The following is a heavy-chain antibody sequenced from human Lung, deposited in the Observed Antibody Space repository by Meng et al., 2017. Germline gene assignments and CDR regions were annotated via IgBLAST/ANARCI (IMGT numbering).Heavy chain of an antibody. D-gene: IGHD1-26*01. V-gene: IGHV4-4*02. CDR1: GGSITSSTW. Sequence: VELQESGPVLVNPSGTLSLTCAVSGGSITSSTWWSWVRQTPGKGLEWFGEIFHSGSTNYTPPLESRVTISVDKSKNQFSLKVYSVTAADTATYYCARFDISSSGRGDYWGQGILVTVSS. CDR2: IFHSGST. CDR3: ARFDISSSGRGDY. J-gene: IGHJ4*02.